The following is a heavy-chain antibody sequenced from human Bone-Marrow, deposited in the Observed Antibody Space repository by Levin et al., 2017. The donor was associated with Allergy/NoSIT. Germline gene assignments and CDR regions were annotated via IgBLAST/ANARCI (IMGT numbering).Heavy chain of an antibody. CDR1: ELSSSSYG. CDR3: ARANGYYHP. D-gene: IGHD3-3*01. V-gene: IGHV3-23*01. CDR2: ISGSSDTT. Sequence: LTGGSLRLSCAASELSSSSYGMNWVRQAPGKGLEWVSGISGSSDTTYYADSVKGRFTISRDNSKKMVYLQMNGLRAEDTAVYYCARANGYYHPWGQGTLVTVSS. J-gene: IGHJ5*02.